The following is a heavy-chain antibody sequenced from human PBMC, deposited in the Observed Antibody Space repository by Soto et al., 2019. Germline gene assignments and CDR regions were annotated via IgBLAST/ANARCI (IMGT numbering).Heavy chain of an antibody. D-gene: IGHD6-13*01. Sequence: AASVKVSCKASGYTFTSYYMHWVRQAPGQGLEWMGIINPSGGSTSYAQKFQGRVTMTRDTSTSTVYMELSSLRSEDTAVYYCARDRAAAGTDYYYGMDVWGQGTTVTVSS. CDR2: INPSGGST. V-gene: IGHV1-46*01. CDR3: ARDRAAAGTDYYYGMDV. CDR1: GYTFTSYY. J-gene: IGHJ6*02.